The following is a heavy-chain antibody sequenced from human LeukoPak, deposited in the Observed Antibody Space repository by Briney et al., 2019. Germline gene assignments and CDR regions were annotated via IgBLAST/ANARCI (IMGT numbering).Heavy chain of an antibody. D-gene: IGHD3-10*01. CDR3: ARTRYYYGSGSYQGGYYFDY. J-gene: IGHJ4*02. V-gene: IGHV4-59*01. Sequence: SETLSLTCTVSGGSISSYYWSWIRQPPGKGLDWIGYIYYSGSTNYNPSLKSRVTISVDTSKNQFSLKLSSVTAADTAVYYCARTRYYYGSGSYQGGYYFDYWGQGTLVTVSS. CDR2: IYYSGST. CDR1: GGSISSYY.